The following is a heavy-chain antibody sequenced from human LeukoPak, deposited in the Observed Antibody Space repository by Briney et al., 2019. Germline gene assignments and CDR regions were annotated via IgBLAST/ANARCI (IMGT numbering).Heavy chain of an antibody. CDR3: ARIRALYCSSTICPAGGYFDY. CDR1: GLTVSSNY. D-gene: IGHD2-2*01. Sequence: PGGSLRLSCAASGLTVSSNYMSWVRQAPGKGLEWVSVIYSGDSTYYADSVKGRFTISRDNSKNTLYLQMNSLRAEDTAVYYCARIRALYCSSTICPAGGYFDYWGQGTLVTVSS. CDR2: IYSGDST. V-gene: IGHV3-53*01. J-gene: IGHJ4*02.